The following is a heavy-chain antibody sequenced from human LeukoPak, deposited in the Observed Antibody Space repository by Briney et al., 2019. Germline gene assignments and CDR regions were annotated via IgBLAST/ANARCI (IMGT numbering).Heavy chain of an antibody. J-gene: IGHJ4*02. Sequence: GGSLRLSCAASGFTFSSYSMNWVRQAPGKALEWVSYISSSGSSIYYADSVKGRFTISRDNAKNSLYLQMNSLRAEDTAVYYCARLSSHYNFWSGSPAHWGQGTLVTVSS. CDR2: ISSSGSSI. CDR1: GFTFSSYS. V-gene: IGHV3-48*01. CDR3: ARLSSHYNFWSGSPAH. D-gene: IGHD3-3*01.